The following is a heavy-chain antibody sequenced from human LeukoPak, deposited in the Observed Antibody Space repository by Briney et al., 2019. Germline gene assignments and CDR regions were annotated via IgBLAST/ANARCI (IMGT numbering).Heavy chain of an antibody. Sequence: SWIRQHAGMGLEWIGSIYYSGSVYYNPSLKSRLTMSVDMSNNQFSLRLISVTAADTAMYYCARSPRDYGDYDYWGPGTLVTVSS. D-gene: IGHD4-17*01. CDR3: ARSPRDYGDYDY. V-gene: IGHV4-31*02. J-gene: IGHJ4*02. CDR2: IYYSGSV.